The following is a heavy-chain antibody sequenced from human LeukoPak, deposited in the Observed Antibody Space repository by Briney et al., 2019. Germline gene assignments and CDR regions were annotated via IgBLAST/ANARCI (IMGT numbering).Heavy chain of an antibody. D-gene: IGHD3-22*01. CDR2: IYYSGST. CDR1: GDSISSDNYY. CDR3: ARHPYYYDSSGYINWYFDL. J-gene: IGHJ2*01. Sequence: PSQTLSLTCTVSGDSISSDNYYWNWIRQPPGKGLEWIGHIYYSGSTYYNLSLKSRVIISVDTSKNQFSLKLSSVTAADTAVYYCARHPYYYDSSGYINWYFDLWGRGTLVTVSS. V-gene: IGHV4-30-4*01.